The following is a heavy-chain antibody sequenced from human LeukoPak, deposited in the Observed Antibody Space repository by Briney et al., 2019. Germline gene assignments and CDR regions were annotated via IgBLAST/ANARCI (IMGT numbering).Heavy chain of an antibody. CDR2: INPNSGGT. J-gene: IGHJ4*02. Sequence: ASVKVSCKASGYTFTDYYMHWVRQAPGQGLEWMGWINPNSGGTNYAQKFQGRVTMTRDTSISTAYMELSRLRSDDTAVYYCARIRKEVVAATGNFDYWGQGTLVTVSS. D-gene: IGHD2-15*01. CDR1: GYTFTDYY. CDR3: ARIRKEVVAATGNFDY. V-gene: IGHV1-2*02.